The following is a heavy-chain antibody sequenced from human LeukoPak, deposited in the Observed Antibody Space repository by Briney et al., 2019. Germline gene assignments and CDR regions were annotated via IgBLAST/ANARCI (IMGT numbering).Heavy chain of an antibody. CDR3: ARAWEYCSSTSCYPYYMDV. J-gene: IGHJ6*03. Sequence: PSETLSLTCTVSGGSISSYYWSWIRQPPGKGLEWIGYIYYSGSTNYNPSLKSRVTISVDTSKNQFSLKLSSVTAADTAVYYCARAWEYCSSTSCYPYYMDVWGKGTTVTVSS. CDR2: IYYSGST. CDR1: GGSISSYY. D-gene: IGHD2-2*01. V-gene: IGHV4-59*01.